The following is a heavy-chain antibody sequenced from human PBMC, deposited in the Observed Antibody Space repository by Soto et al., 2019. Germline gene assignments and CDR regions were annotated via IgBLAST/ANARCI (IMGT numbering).Heavy chain of an antibody. CDR2: IYWNDDK. D-gene: IGHD6-6*01. Sequence: QITLKESGPTLVKPTQTLTLTSTFSGFSLSTSGGGVGWIRQPPGKALQWLALIYWNDDKRYSPSLKSRLTTTKATTKNQVVLTMTNMDPMDTATYYCAQSDSSSRLDYFDYWGQGTLVTVSS. CDR3: AQSDSSSRLDYFDY. CDR1: GFSLSTSGGG. J-gene: IGHJ4*02. V-gene: IGHV2-5*01.